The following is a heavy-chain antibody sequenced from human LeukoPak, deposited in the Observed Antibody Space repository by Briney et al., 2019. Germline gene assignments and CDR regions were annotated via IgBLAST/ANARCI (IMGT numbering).Heavy chain of an antibody. CDR1: GGSISSYY. J-gene: IGHJ5*02. D-gene: IGHD2-15*01. V-gene: IGHV4-59*12. CDR2: VYYTGST. CDR3: ARVYCSGGSCYGALRWFDP. Sequence: SETLSLTCTVSGGSISSYYWSWVRQPPGKGLEWIGFVYYTGSTNYSPSLKSRVTISVDTSKNQFSLKLSSVTAADTALYYCARVYCSGGSCYGALRWFDPWGQGTLVTVSS.